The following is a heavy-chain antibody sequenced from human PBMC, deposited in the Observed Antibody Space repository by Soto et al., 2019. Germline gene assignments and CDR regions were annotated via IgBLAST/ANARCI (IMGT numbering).Heavy chain of an antibody. CDR2: IYHSGST. J-gene: IGHJ3*02. CDR1: SGSISSSNW. Sequence: SETLSLTCAVSSGSISSSNWWSWVRQPPGKGLEWIGEIYHSGSTNYNPSLKSRVTISVDKSKNQFSLKLSSVTAADTAVYYCAREGETGRAFDIWGQGTMVTVSS. CDR3: AREGETGRAFDI. D-gene: IGHD1-26*01. V-gene: IGHV4-4*02.